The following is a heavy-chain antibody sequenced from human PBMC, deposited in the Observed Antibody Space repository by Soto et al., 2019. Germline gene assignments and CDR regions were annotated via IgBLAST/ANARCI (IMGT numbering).Heavy chain of an antibody. J-gene: IGHJ4*02. D-gene: IGHD3-22*01. Sequence: GGSLRLSCAASGFTFSDYYMSWIRQAPGKGLEWVSYISGGGGSTIQYADSVKGRFTISRDNAKNSLYLQMNSLRVADTAVYYCTRVRGYYDSSGFDYWGQRTPVTVSS. CDR3: TRVRGYYDSSGFDY. V-gene: IGHV3-11*01. CDR1: GFTFSDYY. CDR2: ISGGGGSTI.